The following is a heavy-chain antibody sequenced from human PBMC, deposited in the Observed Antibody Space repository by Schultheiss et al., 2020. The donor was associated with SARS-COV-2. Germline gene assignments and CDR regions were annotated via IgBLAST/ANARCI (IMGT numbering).Heavy chain of an antibody. CDR1: GFTFSSYS. CDR3: AKDRRYYDILTGYFQAHNQALESYGMDV. D-gene: IGHD3-9*01. CDR2: ISGSGDYT. J-gene: IGHJ6*02. Sequence: GGSLRLSCAASGFTFSSYSMNWVRQAPGKGLEWVSYISGSGDYTNYADSVKGRFTISRDNAKNSLYLQMNSLRAEDTAVYYCAKDRRYYDILTGYFQAHNQALESYGMDVWGQGTTVTVSS. V-gene: IGHV3-21*01.